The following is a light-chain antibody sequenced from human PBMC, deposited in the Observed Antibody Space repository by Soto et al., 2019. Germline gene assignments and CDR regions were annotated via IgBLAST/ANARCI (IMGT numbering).Light chain of an antibody. Sequence: EIVLTQSPGTLSLSPGERATLSCRASQSVSSSYLAWYQQKPGQAPRLLIYGASSRATGIPDRFSGSGSGTDFTLTISRLEPDDVAVYYCQQYGSSPTWTFGQGTMVEIK. CDR1: QSVSSSY. CDR2: GAS. CDR3: QQYGSSPTWT. V-gene: IGKV3-20*01. J-gene: IGKJ1*01.